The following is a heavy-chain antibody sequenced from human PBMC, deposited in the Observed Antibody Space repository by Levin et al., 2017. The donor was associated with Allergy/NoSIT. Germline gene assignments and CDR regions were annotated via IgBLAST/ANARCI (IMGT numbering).Heavy chain of an antibody. CDR2: LTGSGNNA. CDR3: AKDAECDPATIDY. J-gene: IGHJ4*02. V-gene: IGHV3-23*01. Sequence: GESLKISCAASGFTFRVYAMNWVRQAPGKGLEWVSGLTGSGNNAYYADSVKGRFTVSRDNAKNTLYLQMNSLTVEDTAIYYCAKDAECDPATIDYWGQGTLVTVSS. D-gene: IGHD3-3*01. CDR1: GFTFRVYA.